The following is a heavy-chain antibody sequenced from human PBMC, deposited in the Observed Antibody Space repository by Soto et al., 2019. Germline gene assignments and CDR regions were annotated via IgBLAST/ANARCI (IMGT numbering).Heavy chain of an antibody. CDR2: IYPGDSDT. J-gene: IGHJ6*03. D-gene: IGHD1-7*01. CDR3: ARQELPFKFRNYYYMDV. CDR1: GYSFTSYW. V-gene: IGHV5-51*01. Sequence: PGETLKISCKGSGYSFTSYWIGWVRQTPGKGLEWMGIIYPGDSDTRYSPSFQGQVTISADKSISTAYLQWSSLKASDTAMYYCARQELPFKFRNYYYMDVWGKGTTVTVSS.